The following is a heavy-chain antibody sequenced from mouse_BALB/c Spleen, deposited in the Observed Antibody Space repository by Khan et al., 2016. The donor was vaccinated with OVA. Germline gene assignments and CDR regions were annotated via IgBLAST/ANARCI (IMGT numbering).Heavy chain of an antibody. V-gene: IGHV6-6*02. CDR1: GFTFSNYW. J-gene: IGHJ2*01. Sequence: EVKVVESGGGLVQPGGAMKLSCVASGFTFSNYWMNWVRQSPEKGLEGVAEIRLKSDDYVTHYAESVKGRFSISRDDSNSSFHQQMNNVKAEDTGIYYCWILLWGQGTTLTVSS. CDR2: IRLKSDDYVT. CDR3: WILL.